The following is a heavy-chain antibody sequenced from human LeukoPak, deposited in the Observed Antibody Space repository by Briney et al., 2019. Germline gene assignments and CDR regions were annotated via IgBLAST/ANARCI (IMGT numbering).Heavy chain of an antibody. CDR1: GGSISSYY. D-gene: IGHD6-13*01. CDR3: ASIAAAGSDDAFDI. Sequence: PSETLSLTCTVSGGSISSYYWGWIRQPPGKGLEWIGSIYYSGSTYYNPSLKSRVTISVDTSKNQFSLKLSSVTAADTAVYYCASIAAAGSDDAFDIWGQGTMVTVSS. CDR2: IYYSGST. V-gene: IGHV4-39*07. J-gene: IGHJ3*02.